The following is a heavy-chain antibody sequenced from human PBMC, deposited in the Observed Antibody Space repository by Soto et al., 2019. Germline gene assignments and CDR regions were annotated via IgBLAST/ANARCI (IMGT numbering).Heavy chain of an antibody. CDR3: ARGRGSLDY. D-gene: IGHD1-26*01. CDR1: GGSFSGYY. J-gene: IGHJ4*02. CDR2: INHSGST. V-gene: IGHV4-34*01. Sequence: SETLSLTCAVYGGSFSGYYWSWIRQPPGKGLEWIGEINHSGSTNYNPSLKSRVTISVDTSKNQFSLKLSSVTAADTAVYYCARGRGSLDYWGQGTLVTVSS.